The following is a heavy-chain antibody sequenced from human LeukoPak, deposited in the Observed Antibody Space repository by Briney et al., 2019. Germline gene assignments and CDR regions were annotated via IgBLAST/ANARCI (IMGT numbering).Heavy chain of an antibody. D-gene: IGHD3-3*01. V-gene: IGHV4-38-2*02. J-gene: IGHJ6*03. Sequence: MPSETLSLTCTVSGYSISNGYYWGWIRQPPGKGLEWIGSIYHSGSTYYNPSLKSRVTISVDTSKNHFSLKLSSVTAADTAVYYCAREALYDFWSGYYKERYMDVWGKGTTVTVSS. CDR1: GYSISNGYY. CDR3: AREALYDFWSGYYKERYMDV. CDR2: IYHSGST.